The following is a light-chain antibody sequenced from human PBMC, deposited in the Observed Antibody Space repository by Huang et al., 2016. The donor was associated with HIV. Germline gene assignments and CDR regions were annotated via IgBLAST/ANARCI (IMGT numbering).Light chain of an antibody. CDR3: QQYNSLWT. J-gene: IGKJ1*01. V-gene: IGKV1-5*03. CDR1: QSISSW. CDR2: KAS. Sequence: DIQMTQSPSTLSASVGDRVTITCRASQSISSWLAWFQQQPGKAPKVLIYKASSLASGVPSRFSGSGSGTEFTLTISSLQPDDFATDYCQQYNSLWTFGQGTKVEIK.